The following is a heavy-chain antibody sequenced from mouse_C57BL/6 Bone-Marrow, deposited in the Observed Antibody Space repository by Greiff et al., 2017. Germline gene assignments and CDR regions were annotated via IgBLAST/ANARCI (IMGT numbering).Heavy chain of an antibody. CDR2: IDPENGDT. D-gene: IGHD1-2*01. Sequence: VQLKQSGAELVRPGASVKLSCTASGFNIKDDYMHWVKQRPEQGLEWIGWIDPENGDTEYASKFQGKATITADTSSNTAYLQLSSLTSEDTAVYYCTTLTYGRYWGQGTSVTVSS. CDR3: TTLTYGRY. J-gene: IGHJ4*01. CDR1: GFNIKDDY. V-gene: IGHV14-4*01.